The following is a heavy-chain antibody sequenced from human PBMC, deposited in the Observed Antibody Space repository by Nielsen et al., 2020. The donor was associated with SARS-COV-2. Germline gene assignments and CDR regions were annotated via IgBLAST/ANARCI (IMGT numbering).Heavy chain of an antibody. J-gene: IGHJ6*03. D-gene: IGHD2-2*01. V-gene: IGHV4-4*02. CDR2: VSHSGSI. Sequence: SETLSLTCAVSGGSVSSNDWWTWVCQSPGKGLEWIGEVSHSGSINYNPSLKSRVTLSMDKSKRQFSLRLTSVSAADTAVYFCARGDLVVVPSPILGLGPFFYYFYLDVWGKGTTVIVSS. CDR3: ARGDLVVVPSPILGLGPFFYYFYLDV. CDR1: GGSVSSNDW.